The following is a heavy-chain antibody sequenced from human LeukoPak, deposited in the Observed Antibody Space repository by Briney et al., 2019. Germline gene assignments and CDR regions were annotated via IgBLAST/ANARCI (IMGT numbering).Heavy chain of an antibody. D-gene: IGHD3-3*01. CDR3: ARSSHGDFWSGYYFDD. Sequence: SETLSLTCTVSGGSISSSNNYWGWFRQPQGKGLEWIGSIYYSGSTYYNPSLKRRVTISVDTSNNQFSLKLSSVTAADTAVYYCARSSHGDFWSGYYFDDWGQGTLVTVSS. J-gene: IGHJ4*02. V-gene: IGHV4-39*01. CDR2: IYYSGST. CDR1: GGSISSSNNY.